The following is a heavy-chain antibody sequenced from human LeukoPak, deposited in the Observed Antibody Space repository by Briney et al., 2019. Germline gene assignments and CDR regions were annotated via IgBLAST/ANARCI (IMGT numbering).Heavy chain of an antibody. CDR1: GGTFSSYA. Sequence: SVKVSCKASGGTFSSYAISWVRQAPGQGLEWMGRIIPILGIANYAQKFQGRVTITADKSTSTAYMELSSLRSKDTAVYYCARGNPYKLLLRPQSNWFDPWGQGTLVTVSS. CDR3: ARGNPYKLLLRPQSNWFDP. D-gene: IGHD2-15*01. CDR2: IIPILGIA. V-gene: IGHV1-69*04. J-gene: IGHJ5*02.